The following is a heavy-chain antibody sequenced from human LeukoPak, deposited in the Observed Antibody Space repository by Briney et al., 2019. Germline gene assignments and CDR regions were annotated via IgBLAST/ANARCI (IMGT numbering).Heavy chain of an antibody. D-gene: IGHD4-23*01. J-gene: IGHJ4*02. CDR3: ASLDYGGNRYHFDY. V-gene: IGHV4-38-2*02. Sequence: SETLSLTCTVSGYSISNGYYWGWIRQSPEKGLEWIGYIYYSGSTYYNPSLKSRVTISVDTSKNQFSLKLSSVTAADTAVYYCASLDYGGNRYHFDYWGQGTLVTVSS. CDR2: IYYSGST. CDR1: GYSISNGYY.